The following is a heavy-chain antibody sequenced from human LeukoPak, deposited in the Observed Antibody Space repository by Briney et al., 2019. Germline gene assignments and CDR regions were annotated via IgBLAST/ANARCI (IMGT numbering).Heavy chain of an antibody. CDR3: ARIVGATDY. CDR2: INHSEST. D-gene: IGHD1-26*01. Sequence: SETLSLTCAVYGGSFSGYYWSWIRQPPGKGLEWIGEINHSESTNYNPSLKSRVTISVDTSKNQFSLKLSSVTAADTAVYYCARIVGATDYWGQGTLVTVSS. J-gene: IGHJ4*02. CDR1: GGSFSGYY. V-gene: IGHV4-34*01.